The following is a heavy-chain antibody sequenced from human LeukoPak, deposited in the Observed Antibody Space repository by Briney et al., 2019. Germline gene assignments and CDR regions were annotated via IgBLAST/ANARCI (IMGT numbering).Heavy chain of an antibody. CDR3: ASTPFIWYSSGWTDAFDI. J-gene: IGHJ3*02. V-gene: IGHV3-30*03. CDR1: GFTFSSYS. Sequence: GGSLRLSCAASGFTFSSYSTNWVRQAPGKGLEWVAILSYDGSNKYYADSVKGRFIISRDNSNNTLYLQMNSLRAEDTAVYYCASTPFIWYSSGWTDAFDIWGQGTMVTVSS. CDR2: LSYDGSNK. D-gene: IGHD6-19*01.